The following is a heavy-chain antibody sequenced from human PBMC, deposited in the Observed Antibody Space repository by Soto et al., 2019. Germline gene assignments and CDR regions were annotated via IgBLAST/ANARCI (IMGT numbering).Heavy chain of an antibody. D-gene: IGHD6-19*01. CDR1: GFNFKKFA. Sequence: GGSLRLSCVASGFNFKKFAMSWVRQAPGEGLEWVSGISCCGGSTSYADSVKGRFSVARDDSTNTLSLQMNNLRVEDTAQYYCAKADGEQWLLPHLDKWGQGTLVTVSS. CDR2: ISCCGGST. V-gene: IGHV3-23*01. CDR3: AKADGEQWLLPHLDK. J-gene: IGHJ4*02.